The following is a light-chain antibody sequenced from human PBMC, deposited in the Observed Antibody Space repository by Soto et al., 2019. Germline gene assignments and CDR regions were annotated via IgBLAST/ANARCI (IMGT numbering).Light chain of an antibody. J-gene: IGLJ3*02. CDR3: AAWDHSLNAIL. Sequence: QSVLTQPPSVSAAPGQKVTISCSGSSSNIAEEYVSWYQQVPGATPKLLILNTVPRPSGVPDRFSASKSGTSATLAITGLQAGYEADYYCAAWDHSLNAILFGGATKVTVL. CDR1: SSNIAEEY. CDR2: NTV. V-gene: IGLV1-51*01.